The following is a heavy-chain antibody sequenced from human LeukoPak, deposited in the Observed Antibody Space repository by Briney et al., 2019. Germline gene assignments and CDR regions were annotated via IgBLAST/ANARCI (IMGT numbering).Heavy chain of an antibody. D-gene: IGHD4-17*01. CDR2: INPNSGGT. CDR3: ARDLTTVRYYYYYGMDV. Sequence: ASVKVSCKASGYTFTGYYMHWVRQAPGQGLEWMGWINPNSGGTNYAQKFQGRVTMTRDTSISTAYMELRRLRSDDTAVYYCARDLTTVRYYYYYGMDVWGQGTTVTVSS. CDR1: GYTFTGYY. V-gene: IGHV1-2*02. J-gene: IGHJ6*02.